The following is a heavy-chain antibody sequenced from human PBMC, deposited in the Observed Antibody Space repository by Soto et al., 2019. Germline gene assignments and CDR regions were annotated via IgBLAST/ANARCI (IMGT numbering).Heavy chain of an antibody. D-gene: IGHD6-13*01. V-gene: IGHV1-69*02. CDR1: GGTFSTYT. CDR3: TLGSWSAETFDI. J-gene: IGHJ3*02. Sequence: QVQLVQSGAEVKKPGSSVKVSCKASGGTFSTYTIIWVRQAPGQGLEWMGRILPMLEITNSAQRFQGRVPITAEKSTSTAYLELSSLRSEDSAVYYCTLGSWSAETFDIWGRGTRVTVSS. CDR2: ILPMLEIT.